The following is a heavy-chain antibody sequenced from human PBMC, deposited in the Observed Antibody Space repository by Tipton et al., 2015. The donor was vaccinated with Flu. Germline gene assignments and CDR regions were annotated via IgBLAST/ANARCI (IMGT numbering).Heavy chain of an antibody. D-gene: IGHD3-22*01. CDR1: GGSISSGDYY. V-gene: IGHV4-30-4*01. CDR2: IYYSGST. CDR3: AIWADSSGIGWFDP. J-gene: IGHJ5*02. Sequence: TLSLTCTVSGGSISSGDYYWSWIRQPPGKGLEWIGYIYYSGSTYYNPSLKSRVTISVDTSKNQFSLKLSSVTAADTAVYYCAIWADSSGIGWFDPWGQGTLVTVSS.